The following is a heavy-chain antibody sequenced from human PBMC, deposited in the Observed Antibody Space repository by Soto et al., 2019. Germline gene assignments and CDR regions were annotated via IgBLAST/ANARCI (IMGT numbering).Heavy chain of an antibody. CDR3: ARARGVLLWFGESPLGAFDI. J-gene: IGHJ3*02. D-gene: IGHD3-10*01. CDR1: GFTFSSYS. V-gene: IGHV3-48*02. CDR2: ISSSSSTI. Sequence: GGSLRLSCAASGFTFSSYSMNWVRQAPGKGLEWVSYISSSSSTIYYADSVKGRFTISRDNAKNSPYLQMNSLRDEDTAVYYCARARGVLLWFGESPLGAFDIWGQGTMVTVSS.